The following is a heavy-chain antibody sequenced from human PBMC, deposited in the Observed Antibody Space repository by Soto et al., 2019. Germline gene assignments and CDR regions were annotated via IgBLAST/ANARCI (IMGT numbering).Heavy chain of an antibody. J-gene: IGHJ4*02. CDR1: AFTFSTYA. V-gene: IGHV3-23*01. CDR3: AKDRLGGNFDY. Sequence: GGSLRLPCAASAFTFSTYAMSWVRQAPGKGLEWVSTISGSGGSTYYADSVKGRFTISRDNSKNTLYLQMNSLRVEDTAVYYCAKDRLGGNFDYWGQGTQVTVSS. CDR2: ISGSGGST.